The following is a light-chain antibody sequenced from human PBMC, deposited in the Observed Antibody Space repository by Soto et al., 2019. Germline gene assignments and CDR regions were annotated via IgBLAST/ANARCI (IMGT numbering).Light chain of an antibody. CDR3: AAWDDSLNGRAV. V-gene: IGLV1-44*01. CDR2: SNN. Sequence: QSVLTQPPSASGTPGQRVTISCSGSSSNIGSNTVNWYQQLPGTAPKLLIYSNNQRPSGVPDRFSGSKSGTSASLAISGLQSEDEADYYCAAWDDSLNGRAVFGGGTQPTVL. CDR1: SSNIGSNT. J-gene: IGLJ7*01.